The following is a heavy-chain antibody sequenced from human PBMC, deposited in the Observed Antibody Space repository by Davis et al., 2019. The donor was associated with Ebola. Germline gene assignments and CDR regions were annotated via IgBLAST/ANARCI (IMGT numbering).Heavy chain of an antibody. D-gene: IGHD2-15*01. Sequence: PGGSLRLSCAASGFSFNSYAMHWVRQGPGKGLEWVALISHDGRQEYYADSVKGRFTISRDNAKNSLYLQMNSLRDEDTAVYYCARVQGHCSGGSCYSHYWGQGTLVTVSS. CDR2: ISHDGRQE. V-gene: IGHV3-30*04. CDR1: GFSFNSYA. CDR3: ARVQGHCSGGSCYSHY. J-gene: IGHJ4*02.